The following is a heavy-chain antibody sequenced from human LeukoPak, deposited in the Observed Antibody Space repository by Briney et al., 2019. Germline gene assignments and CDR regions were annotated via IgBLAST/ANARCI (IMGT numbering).Heavy chain of an antibody. Sequence: PGGSLRLSCAASGFTFDDYAMHWVRQAPGKGLEWVSGISWNGGSIGYADSVKGRFTISRDNAKNSLYLQMNSLRAEDTALYYCARRSGGTHAFDIWGQGTMVTVSS. CDR1: GFTFDDYA. V-gene: IGHV3-9*01. D-gene: IGHD1-1*01. J-gene: IGHJ3*02. CDR2: ISWNGGSI. CDR3: ARRSGGTHAFDI.